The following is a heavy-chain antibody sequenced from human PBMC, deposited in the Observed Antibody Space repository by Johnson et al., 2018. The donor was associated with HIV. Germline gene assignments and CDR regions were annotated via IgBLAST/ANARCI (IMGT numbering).Heavy chain of an antibody. CDR2: IKSKTDGGTT. CDR1: GFTYSSYA. J-gene: IGHJ3*02. CDR3: TRVRAVALLWFGESPLGAFDI. Sequence: VQLVESGGGVVQPGMSLRLSCVVSGFTYSSYAMHWVRQAPGKGLEWVGRIKSKTDGGTTDYAAPVKGRFTISRDDSKSIAYLQMNSLKTDDTAVYYCTRVRAVALLWFGESPLGAFDIWGQGTMVTVSS. V-gene: IGHV3-15*01. D-gene: IGHD3-10*01.